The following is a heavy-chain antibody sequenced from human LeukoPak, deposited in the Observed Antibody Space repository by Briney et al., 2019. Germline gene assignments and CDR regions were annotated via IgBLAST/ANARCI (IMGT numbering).Heavy chain of an antibody. V-gene: IGHV4-39*07. Sequence: PSETLSLNCTVSGGSMSSGDYYWAWVRQPPGKGLEWIGNISYTGRTFYKPSLTSRVAISIDASKSQFSLRLSSVTAADTAVYYCVRETSSSAHYWGQGTLVTVSS. CDR3: VRETSSSAHY. CDR1: GGSMSSGDYY. D-gene: IGHD6-6*01. CDR2: ISYTGRT. J-gene: IGHJ4*02.